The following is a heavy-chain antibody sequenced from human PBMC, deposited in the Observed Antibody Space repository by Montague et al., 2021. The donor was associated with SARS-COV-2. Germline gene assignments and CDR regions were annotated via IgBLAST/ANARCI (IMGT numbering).Heavy chain of an antibody. CDR1: GDSVSSNIAT. D-gene: IGHD1-26*01. J-gene: IGHJ4*02. Sequence: CAISGDSVSSNIATWNWIRQSPSRGLEWLGRTYYRSKWYNDYAESVKRRITINPDTSKNQISLQLNSVTPEDTAVYYCARPSASSDYWGQGTLVTVSS. V-gene: IGHV6-1*01. CDR2: TYYRSKWYN. CDR3: ARPSASSDY.